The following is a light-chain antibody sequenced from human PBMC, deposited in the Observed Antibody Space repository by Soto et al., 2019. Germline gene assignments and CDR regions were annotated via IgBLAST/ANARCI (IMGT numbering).Light chain of an antibody. CDR1: QSVSSD. J-gene: IGKJ4*01. CDR2: DAS. CDR3: QQRSNWPRLT. V-gene: IGKV3-11*01. Sequence: DIVMTQSPVTLSVSPGERATLSCRSSQSVSSDLAWYHQKPGQAPRLLIYDASNRATGIPARFSGSGSGTDFTLTISSLEPEDFAVYYCQQRSNWPRLTLGGGTKVDIK.